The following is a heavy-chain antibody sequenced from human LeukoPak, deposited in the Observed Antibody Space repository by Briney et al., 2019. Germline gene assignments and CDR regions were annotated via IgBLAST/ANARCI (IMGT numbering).Heavy chain of an antibody. CDR1: GFTFSSYA. CDR3: ARVPSVYYGSGSHFDY. J-gene: IGHJ4*02. Sequence: GGSLRLSCAASGFTFSSYAMHWVRQAPGKGLEWVAVISYDGSNKYYADSVKGRFTISRDNSKNTLYLQMNSLRAEDTAVYYCARVPSVYYGSGSHFDYWGQGTLVTVSS. CDR2: ISYDGSNK. V-gene: IGHV3-30-3*01. D-gene: IGHD3-10*01.